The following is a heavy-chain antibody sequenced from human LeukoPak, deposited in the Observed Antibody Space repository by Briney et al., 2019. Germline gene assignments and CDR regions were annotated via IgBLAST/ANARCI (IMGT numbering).Heavy chain of an antibody. Sequence: SETLSLTCTVSGGSISSGSYYWSWIRQPAGKGLEWIGRIYTSGSTNYNPSLKSRVTISVDTSKNQFSLKLSPVTAADTAVYYCASFGSSGYYYEGAFDIWGQGTMVTVSS. CDR3: ASFGSSGYYYEGAFDI. CDR1: GGSISSGSYY. J-gene: IGHJ3*02. D-gene: IGHD3-22*01. CDR2: IYTSGST. V-gene: IGHV4-61*02.